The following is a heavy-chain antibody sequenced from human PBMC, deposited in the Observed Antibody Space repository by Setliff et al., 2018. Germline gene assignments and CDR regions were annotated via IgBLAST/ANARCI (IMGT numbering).Heavy chain of an antibody. Sequence: SETLSLTCTVSGDSISSFYWSWIRQPPGKGLEWIGCIYTTGNTNYNPSLKSRVTTSLDTSKNQFSLKLSSVTAADTAMYYCARGVSSVSWTPRYWGQGILVTVSS. V-gene: IGHV4-4*08. D-gene: IGHD6-19*01. CDR3: ARGVSSVSWTPRY. CDR2: IYTTGNT. CDR1: GDSISSFY. J-gene: IGHJ4*02.